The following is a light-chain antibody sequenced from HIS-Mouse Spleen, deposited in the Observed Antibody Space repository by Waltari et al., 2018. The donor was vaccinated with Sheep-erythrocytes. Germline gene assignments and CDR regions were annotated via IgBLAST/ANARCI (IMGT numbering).Light chain of an antibody. CDR1: SSDVGGYNY. Sequence: QSALTQPRSVSGSPGPSVTLPCTGTSSDVGGYNYVSWYQQHPGKAPKLMIYDVSKRPSGVPDRFSGSKSGNTASLTISGLQAEDEADYYCCSYAGSYNHVFATGTKVTVL. V-gene: IGLV2-11*01. CDR2: DVS. CDR3: CSYAGSYNHV. J-gene: IGLJ1*01.